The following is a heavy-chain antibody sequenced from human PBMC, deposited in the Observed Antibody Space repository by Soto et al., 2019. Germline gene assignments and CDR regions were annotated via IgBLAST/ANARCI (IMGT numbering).Heavy chain of an antibody. J-gene: IGHJ6*02. CDR1: GFTFSSYG. CDR3: AKIIAARQVFCMDV. V-gene: IGHV3-30*18. CDR2: ISYDGSNK. D-gene: IGHD6-25*01. Sequence: PGGSLRLSCAASGFTFSSYGMHWVRQAPGKGLEWVAVISYDGSNKYYADSVKGRFTISRDNSKNTLYLQMNSLRAEDTAVYYCAKIIAARQVFCMDVWGQGTTVTVSS.